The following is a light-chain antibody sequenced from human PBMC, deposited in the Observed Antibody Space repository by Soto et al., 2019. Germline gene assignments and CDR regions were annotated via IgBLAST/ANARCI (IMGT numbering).Light chain of an antibody. Sequence: EIVLTQSPGTLSLSPGERATLSCRASQSAFSTYLAWYQQKPGQAPRLLIYGASSRATGIPDRFSGSGSGKDFTLTISRLEPEDFAVYYCQQYGNSPWTLGQGTKVDIK. CDR3: QQYGNSPWT. CDR1: QSAFSTY. J-gene: IGKJ1*01. V-gene: IGKV3-20*01. CDR2: GAS.